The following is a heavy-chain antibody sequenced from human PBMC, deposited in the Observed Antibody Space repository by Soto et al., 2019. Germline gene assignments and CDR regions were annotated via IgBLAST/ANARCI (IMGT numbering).Heavy chain of an antibody. V-gene: IGHV4-39*01. Sequence: QLQLQESGPGLVKPSETLSLTCTVSNGSISSSNYHWGWIRQAPGKGLECIGSIYYSGTTYYNPSLKSRVTISVETSKNQFSLKLSSVAAADTAVDYCARRKHGDSSGWGEFDYWGQGTLVTVSS. D-gene: IGHD6-19*01. CDR2: IYYSGTT. CDR1: NGSISSSNYH. J-gene: IGHJ4*02. CDR3: ARRKHGDSSGWGEFDY.